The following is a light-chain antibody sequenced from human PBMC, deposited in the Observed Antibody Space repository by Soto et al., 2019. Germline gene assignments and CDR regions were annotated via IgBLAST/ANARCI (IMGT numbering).Light chain of an antibody. Sequence: QSVLTQPRSVPGSPGQSVTISCTGTSSDVGGYNYVSWYQQHPGKAPKLMIYDVSKRPSGVPDRFSGSKSGNTASLTISGLQAEDEDDYYCCSYEGSYTRVFGTGTKVTVL. CDR3: CSYEGSYTRV. CDR2: DVS. V-gene: IGLV2-11*01. J-gene: IGLJ1*01. CDR1: SSDVGGYNY.